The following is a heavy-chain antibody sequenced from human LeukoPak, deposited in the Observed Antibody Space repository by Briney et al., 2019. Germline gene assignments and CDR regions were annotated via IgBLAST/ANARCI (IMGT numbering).Heavy chain of an antibody. CDR1: GYSISSGYY. CDR3: ARVSGQWLVYYFDY. J-gene: IGHJ4*02. V-gene: IGHV4-38-2*01. CDR2: IYHSGST. Sequence: KPSETLSLTCAVSGYSISSGYYWGWIRQPPGKGLEWIGSIYHSGSTYYNPSLKSRVTISVDTSKNQFSLKLSSVTAADTAVYYCARVSGQWLVYYFDYWGQGTLVTVSS. D-gene: IGHD6-19*01.